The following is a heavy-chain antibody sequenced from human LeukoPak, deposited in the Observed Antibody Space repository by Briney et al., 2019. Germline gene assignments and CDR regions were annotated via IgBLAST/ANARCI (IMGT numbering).Heavy chain of an antibody. CDR1: GFTFSSYG. Sequence: GGSLRLSCAASGFTFSSYGLSWVRQAPGKGLEWVSTISGSGYNTYYADSVRGRFTISRDNSANTLYLQMNSLRAEDTALYYCAKHSGSYFIYYVDSWGQGTLVSVSS. V-gene: IGHV3-23*01. CDR3: AKHSGSYFIYYVDS. D-gene: IGHD1-26*01. CDR2: ISGSGYNT. J-gene: IGHJ4*02.